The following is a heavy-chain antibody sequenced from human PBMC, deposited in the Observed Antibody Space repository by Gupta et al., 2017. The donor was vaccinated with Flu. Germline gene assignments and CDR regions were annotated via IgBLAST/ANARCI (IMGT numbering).Heavy chain of an antibody. V-gene: IGHV3-33*01. CDR2: IWYDGIKK. CDR1: CFTFRSYV. CDR3: ARDSGSSSSRGLYYYYGMDV. D-gene: IGHD6-6*01. Sequence: QVQLVESGGGVVQPGRSLRLSCVASCFTFRSYVLHGVPQAPGKGLEWVAVIWYDGIKKYYANSVNGRFTISRDNSKSTLYLQMNSLRAEDTAVYYCARDSGSSSSRGLYYYYGMDVWGQGTTVTVSS. J-gene: IGHJ6*02.